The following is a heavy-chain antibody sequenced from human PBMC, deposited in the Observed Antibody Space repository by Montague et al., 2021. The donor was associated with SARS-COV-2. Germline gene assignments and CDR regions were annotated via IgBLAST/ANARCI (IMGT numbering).Heavy chain of an antibody. V-gene: IGHV4-34*01. Sequence: SETLSLTCAVHGTSFSGYYWNWIRRPPGKGLEWIGEINHGGSTKYSPSLKSRLTISADTSKSQFSLKLTSVAAADTAVYYCARLRDGVVPSPILGVGPYYSYYYMDVWGRGTTVTVS. CDR2: INHGGST. D-gene: IGHD3-10*01. CDR1: GTSFSGYY. CDR3: ARLRDGVVPSPILGVGPYYSYYYMDV. J-gene: IGHJ6*03.